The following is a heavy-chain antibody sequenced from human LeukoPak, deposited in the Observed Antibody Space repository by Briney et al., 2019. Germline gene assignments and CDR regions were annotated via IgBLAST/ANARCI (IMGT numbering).Heavy chain of an antibody. D-gene: IGHD5-18*01. CDR3: ARGASGYSYG. CDR2: INSDGTST. CDR1: GFTLSIYW. J-gene: IGHJ4*02. Sequence: GGSLRLSCAAPGFTLSIYWRGWVRQVPGKGLVWVSRINSDGTSTTYADSVKGRFTISRDNAKNTLYLQMNSLRAEDTAVYYCARGASGYSYGWGQGTLVTVSS. V-gene: IGHV3-74*01.